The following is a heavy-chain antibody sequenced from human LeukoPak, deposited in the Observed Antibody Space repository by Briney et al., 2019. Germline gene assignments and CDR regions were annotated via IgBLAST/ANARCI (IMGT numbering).Heavy chain of an antibody. CDR2: INHSGST. V-gene: IGHV4-34*01. CDR1: GGSFSGYY. CDR3: ARGRGRYCSGGSCYSRY. Sequence: SETLSLTCAVYGGSFSGYYWSWIRQPPGKGLEWIGEINHSGSTNYNPSLKSRVTISVDTSKNQFSLKLSSVTAADTAVYYCARGRGRYCSGGSCYSRYWGQGTLVTASS. D-gene: IGHD2-15*01. J-gene: IGHJ4*02.